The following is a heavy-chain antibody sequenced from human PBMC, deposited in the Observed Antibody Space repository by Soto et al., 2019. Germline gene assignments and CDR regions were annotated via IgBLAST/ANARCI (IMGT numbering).Heavy chain of an antibody. CDR1: GFTFSGYG. CDR3: AKDGGILRHAFDI. CDR2: ISYDGSNK. V-gene: IGHV3-30*18. Sequence: QVQLVESGGGVVQPGRSLRLSCAASGFTFSGYGMHWVRQAPGKGLEWVAVISYDGSNKYYADSVKGRFTISRDNSKNTLYLQMNSLRAEDTAVYYCAKDGGILRHAFDIWGQGTMVTVSS. J-gene: IGHJ3*02. D-gene: IGHD2-15*01.